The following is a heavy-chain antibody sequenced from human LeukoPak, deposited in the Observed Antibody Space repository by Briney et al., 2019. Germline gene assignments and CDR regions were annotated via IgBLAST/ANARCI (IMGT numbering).Heavy chain of an antibody. CDR1: GFTFSSYE. J-gene: IGHJ3*02. D-gene: IGHD1-14*01. CDR2: ISSSGSTI. CDR3: ARDGNRAVVAFDI. V-gene: IGHV3-48*03. Sequence: GGSLRLSCAASGFTFSSYEMNWVRQAPGKGLEWVSYISSSGSTIYYADSVKGRFTISRDNAKNSLYLQMNSLRAEDTAVYYCARDGNRAVVAFDIWGQGTMVTVSS.